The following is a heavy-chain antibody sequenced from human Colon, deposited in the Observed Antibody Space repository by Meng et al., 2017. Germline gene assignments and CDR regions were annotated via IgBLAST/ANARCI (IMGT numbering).Heavy chain of an antibody. CDR3: SSGIYCSGNSCWVY. D-gene: IGHD2-15*01. V-gene: IGHV3-23*01. CDR2: ISGSDGAT. CDR1: QVTFSTYA. Sequence: GESLKISCAASQVTFSTYAMSWVRQAPGEGLEWVSAISGSDGATYYAESVKGRFTISRDNSKKTLYLQMNSLRAEDTAVYYCSSGIYCSGNSCWVYWGQGTLVTVSS. J-gene: IGHJ4*02.